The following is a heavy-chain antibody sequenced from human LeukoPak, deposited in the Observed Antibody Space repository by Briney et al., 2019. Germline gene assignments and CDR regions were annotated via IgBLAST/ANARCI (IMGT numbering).Heavy chain of an antibody. D-gene: IGHD5-12*01. CDR2: IWHDGRNK. CDR1: GFAFNKYG. CDR3: ARDRGGDDPIDY. Sequence: PGGSLRLSCAASGFAFNKYGMHWVRQAPGKGLEWVAVIWHDGRNKYYADSVKGRFTVSRDNSKNTLYLELNSLRDEDTAVYYCARDRGGDDPIDYWGQGTLVTVSS. V-gene: IGHV3-33*01. J-gene: IGHJ4*02.